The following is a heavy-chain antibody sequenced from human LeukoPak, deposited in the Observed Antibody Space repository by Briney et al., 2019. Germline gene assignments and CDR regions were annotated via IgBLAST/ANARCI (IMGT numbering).Heavy chain of an antibody. D-gene: IGHD6-19*01. CDR2: IYYSGST. CDR1: GGSTSSYY. Sequence: PSKTLSLTCTVSGGSTSSYYWSWIRQPPGKGLEWIGYIYYSGSTNYNPSLKSRVTISVDTSKNQFSLKLSSVTAADTAVYYCASSIEVEAPWFDPWGQGTLVTVSS. CDR3: ASSIEVEAPWFDP. V-gene: IGHV4-59*01. J-gene: IGHJ5*02.